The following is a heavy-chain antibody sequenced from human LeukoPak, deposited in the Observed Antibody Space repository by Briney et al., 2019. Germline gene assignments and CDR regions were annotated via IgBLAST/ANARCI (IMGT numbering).Heavy chain of an antibody. CDR2: IVVGSGNT. V-gene: IGHV1-58*01. D-gene: IGHD1-26*01. CDR1: GFTFTSSA. J-gene: IGHJ4*02. CDR3: AKDVGKWESLHFFDY. Sequence: ASVKVSCKASGFTFTSSAVQWVRQARGQRLEWIGWIVVGSGNTNYAQKFRERVTITRDMSTSTAYMELSSLRSEDTAVYYCAKDVGKWESLHFFDYWGQGTLVTVSS.